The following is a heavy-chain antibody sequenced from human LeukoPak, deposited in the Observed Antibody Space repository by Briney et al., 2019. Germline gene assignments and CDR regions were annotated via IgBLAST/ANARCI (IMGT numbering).Heavy chain of an antibody. V-gene: IGHV3-53*01. CDR2: IYSGGST. J-gene: IGHJ4*02. CDR1: GFTVSSNY. CDR3: AKDHGGDGYKLRYYFDY. Sequence: GGSLRLSCAASGFTVSSNYIWVRQAPGKGLEWVSVIYSGGSTYYADSVKGRFTISRDNSKNTLYLQMNSLRAEDTAVYYCAKDHGGDGYKLRYYFDYWGQGTLVTVSS. D-gene: IGHD5-24*01.